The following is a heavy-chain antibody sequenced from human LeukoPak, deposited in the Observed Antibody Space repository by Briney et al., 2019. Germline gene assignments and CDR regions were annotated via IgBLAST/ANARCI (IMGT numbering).Heavy chain of an antibody. Sequence: ASVKVSCKASGYTFTTYYMHWVRLAPGQGLEWMGIINPTGGSTSYAQKFQGRVTMTRDMSTSTVYMELSSLRSDDTAVYYCARKAVYIDAFDIWGQGTMVTVSS. V-gene: IGHV1-46*01. CDR1: GYTFTTYY. CDR2: INPTGGST. J-gene: IGHJ3*02. CDR3: ARKAVYIDAFDI. D-gene: IGHD2-2*02.